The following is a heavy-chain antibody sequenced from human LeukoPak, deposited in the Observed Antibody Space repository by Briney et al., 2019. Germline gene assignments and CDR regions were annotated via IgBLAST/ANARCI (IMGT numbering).Heavy chain of an antibody. CDR2: IVPILGFT. D-gene: IGHD3-10*01. Sequence: SVKVSCKASGGTFSNYAITWVRQAPGQGLEWVGRIVPILGFTNYPQRFEGKVTLTADKSTATAYIEPTSLTSEDPALHYCSRERGGGHYYFDYWGQGTLVTVSS. CDR1: GGTFSNYA. CDR3: SRERGGGHYYFDY. J-gene: IGHJ4*02. V-gene: IGHV1-69*04.